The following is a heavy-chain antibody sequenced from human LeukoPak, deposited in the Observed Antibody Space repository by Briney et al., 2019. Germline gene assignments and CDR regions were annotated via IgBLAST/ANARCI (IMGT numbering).Heavy chain of an antibody. Sequence: SETLSLTCTVSGGSISSYYWSWIRQPPGKGLEWIGYIYYSGSTYDNPSLKSRVTISIDKSKNQFSLKVNSVTAADTAVYYCARDHSYAKFDYWGQGTLVTVSS. J-gene: IGHJ4*02. D-gene: IGHD5-18*01. CDR2: IYYSGST. CDR3: ARDHSYAKFDY. V-gene: IGHV4-59*12. CDR1: GGSISSYY.